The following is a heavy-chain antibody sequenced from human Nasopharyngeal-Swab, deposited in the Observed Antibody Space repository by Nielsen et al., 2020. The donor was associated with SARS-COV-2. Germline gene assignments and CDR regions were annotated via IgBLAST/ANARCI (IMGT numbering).Heavy chain of an antibody. J-gene: IGHJ6*02. D-gene: IGHD2-2*01. Sequence: GGSLRLSCAASGFTFSSYDMHWVRQATGKGLEWVSAIGTAGDTYYPGSVKGRFTISRENAKNSLYLQMNSLRAEDTAVYYCARRLSTSWGMDVWGQGTTVTVSS. CDR2: IGTAGDT. V-gene: IGHV3-13*01. CDR1: GFTFSSYD. CDR3: ARRLSTSWGMDV.